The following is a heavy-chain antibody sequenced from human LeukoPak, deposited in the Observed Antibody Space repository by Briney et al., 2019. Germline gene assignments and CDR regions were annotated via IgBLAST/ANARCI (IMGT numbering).Heavy chain of an antibody. CDR2: IIPILGIA. CDR3: ARDPRYSSGWYGTEGDY. CDR1: GGTFSSYA. D-gene: IGHD6-19*01. J-gene: IGHJ4*02. V-gene: IGHV1-69*04. Sequence: SVKVSCKASGGTFSSYAISWVRQAPGQGLEWMGRIIPILGIANYAQKFQGRVTITADKSTSTAYMELSSLRSEDTAVYYCARDPRYSSGWYGTEGDYWGQGTLVTVSS.